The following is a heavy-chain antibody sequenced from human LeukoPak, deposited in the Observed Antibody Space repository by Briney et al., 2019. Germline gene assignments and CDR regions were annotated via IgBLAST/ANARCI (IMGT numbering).Heavy chain of an antibody. V-gene: IGHV3-73*01. CDR3: IRSDYSNYMVY. Sequence: GGSLRLSCAASGFNFSGSAIHWVRQASGKGLEWVGRIKSKANNYATAYGASVKGRFTISRDDSKNTAYLQVNSLKTEDTAVYYCIRSDYSNYMVYWGQGTLVSVSS. CDR1: GFNFSGSA. CDR2: IKSKANNYAT. J-gene: IGHJ4*02. D-gene: IGHD4-11*01.